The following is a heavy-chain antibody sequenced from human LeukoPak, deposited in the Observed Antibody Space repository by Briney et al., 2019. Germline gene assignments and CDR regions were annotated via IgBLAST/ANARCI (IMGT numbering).Heavy chain of an antibody. CDR3: ARSLTYYDFWSGPNWFDP. D-gene: IGHD3-3*01. V-gene: IGHV4-59*01. CDR2: IYYSGST. Sequence: PSETLSLTCTVSGGSISSYYWSWIRQPPGKGLEWIGYIYYSGSTNYNPSLKSRVTISVDTSKNQFSLKLSSVTAADTAVYYCARSLTYYDFWSGPNWFDPWGQGTLVTVSS. J-gene: IGHJ5*02. CDR1: GGSISSYY.